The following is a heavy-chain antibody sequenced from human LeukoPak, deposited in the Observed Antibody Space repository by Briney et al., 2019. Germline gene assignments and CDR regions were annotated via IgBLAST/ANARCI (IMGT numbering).Heavy chain of an antibody. CDR3: ARDRYSGSWYGMDV. J-gene: IGHJ6*02. Sequence: PSETLSLTCAVYGGSFSGYYWSWIRQPPGKGLEWIGYIYYSGSTNYNPSLKSRVTISVDTSKNQFSLKLSSVTAADTAVYYCARDRYSGSWYGMDVWGQGTTVTVSS. D-gene: IGHD6-13*01. V-gene: IGHV4-59*01. CDR2: IYYSGST. CDR1: GGSFSGYY.